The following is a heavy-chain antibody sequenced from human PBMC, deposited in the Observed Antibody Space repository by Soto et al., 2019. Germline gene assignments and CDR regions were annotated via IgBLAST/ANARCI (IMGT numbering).Heavy chain of an antibody. V-gene: IGHV4-39*01. CDR1: GVSISGTSYY. J-gene: IGHJ1*01. CDR3: ARHGSF. CDR2: TYYSGAT. Sequence: QLQLQESGPGLVKPSETLSLTCTVSGVSISGTSYYWGWIRQTPAKGLEWIGTTYYSGATFYNRSLKSRVTISIDTSKNHFSLSLTSGTAADTAIYYCARHGSFWGQGALVTVSS. D-gene: IGHD3-16*02.